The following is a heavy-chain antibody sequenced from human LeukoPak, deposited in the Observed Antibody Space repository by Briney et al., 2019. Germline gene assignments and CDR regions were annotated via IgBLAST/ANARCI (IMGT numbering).Heavy chain of an antibody. Sequence: SVKVSCKASGGTFSSYAISWVRQAPGQGLEWMGGIIPIFGTANYAQKFQGRVTITADTSTDTAYMELSSLRSEDTAVYYCATMGYYYGSGSYYATTNLVDYWGQGTLVTVSS. CDR3: ATMGYYYGSGSYYATTNLVDY. CDR1: GGTFSSYA. D-gene: IGHD3-10*01. J-gene: IGHJ4*02. V-gene: IGHV1-69*06. CDR2: IIPIFGTA.